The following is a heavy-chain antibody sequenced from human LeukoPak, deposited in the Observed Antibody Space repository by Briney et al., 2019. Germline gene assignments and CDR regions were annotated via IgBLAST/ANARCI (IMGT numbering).Heavy chain of an antibody. CDR1: GFTFSSYS. CDR2: ISSSSSTI. D-gene: IGHD6-19*01. CDR3: ARDAQSSGWYGFIWPNWFDP. Sequence: GGSLRLSCAASGFTFSSYSMNWVRQAPGKGLEWVSYISSSSSTIYYADSVKGRFTISRDNAKNSLYLQMNGLRAEDTAVYYCARDAQSSGWYGFIWPNWFDPWGQGTLVTVSS. J-gene: IGHJ5*02. V-gene: IGHV3-48*01.